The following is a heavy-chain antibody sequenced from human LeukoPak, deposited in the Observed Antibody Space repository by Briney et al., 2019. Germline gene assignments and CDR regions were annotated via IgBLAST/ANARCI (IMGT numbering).Heavy chain of an antibody. CDR1: GYTFSSYC. V-gene: IGHV1-46*01. J-gene: IGHJ3*02. D-gene: IGHD4-23*01. Sequence: GASVRPSCKASGYTFSSYCVHWVRQAPGQGLEWMGIINPSGGSTSYAHQFKGRVTMTRDTSKSTVYMELSSLRSEDTAVYYCARPYDYGGNDAFDIWGQGTMVTVSS. CDR3: ARPYDYGGNDAFDI. CDR2: INPSGGST.